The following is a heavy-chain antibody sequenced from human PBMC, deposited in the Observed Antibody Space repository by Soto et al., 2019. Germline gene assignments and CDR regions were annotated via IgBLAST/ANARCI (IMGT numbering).Heavy chain of an antibody. J-gene: IGHJ4*02. Sequence: GASVKVSWKASGYTFTGYYMHWVRQAPGQGREWMGWINPTTGGTNPAQKFQGRVTMTRDTSISTAYMQLSRLRSVDTAVYYCAREQYYYDSSGNFDYWGQGTLVTVSS. CDR3: AREQYYYDSSGNFDY. CDR1: GYTFTGYY. CDR2: INPTTGGT. V-gene: IGHV1-2*02. D-gene: IGHD3-22*01.